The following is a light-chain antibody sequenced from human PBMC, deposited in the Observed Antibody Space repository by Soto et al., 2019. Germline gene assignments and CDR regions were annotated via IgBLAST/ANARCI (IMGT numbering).Light chain of an antibody. Sequence: RLTLSPSSLSASVGGRVTITWRASQGINSYLAWYQQKPGKGPQLLICEASILQSGVPSRFSGSGSGTDFTLTISSLQAEDFATYYCQQYNSYWTLGQRTK. CDR3: QQYNSYWT. J-gene: IGKJ1*01. V-gene: IGKV1-9*01. CDR1: QGINSY. CDR2: EAS.